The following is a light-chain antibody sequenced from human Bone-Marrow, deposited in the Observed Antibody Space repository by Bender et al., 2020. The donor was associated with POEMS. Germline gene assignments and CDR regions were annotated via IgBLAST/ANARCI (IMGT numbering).Light chain of an antibody. CDR1: RLGNKH. V-gene: IGLV3-1*01. CDR2: QDS. CDR3: QAWDTYSVI. J-gene: IGLJ2*01. Sequence: SYEVTQPPSVSVSPGQTASITCSGYRLGNKHVCWYQQKPGQSPVLVIYQDSKRPSGSPERFSGSNSGNTATLTISGTQAMDEADYYCQAWDTYSVIFGGGTKLTVL.